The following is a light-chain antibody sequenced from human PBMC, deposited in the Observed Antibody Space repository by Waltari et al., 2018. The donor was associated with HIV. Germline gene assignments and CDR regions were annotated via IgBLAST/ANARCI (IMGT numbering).Light chain of an antibody. V-gene: IGLV3-19*01. CDR1: SIRSYY. Sequence: SSELTQDPDVSVALGQTPKITSQGDSIRSYYAHWYQQKPGQAPVLVLHGKNSRPSGVPDRFSGSTSGSTASLTITGAQAEDEAVYHCHSRDSSGYSYVFGNGTQVTAL. CDR2: GKN. CDR3: HSRDSSGYSYV. J-gene: IGLJ1*01.